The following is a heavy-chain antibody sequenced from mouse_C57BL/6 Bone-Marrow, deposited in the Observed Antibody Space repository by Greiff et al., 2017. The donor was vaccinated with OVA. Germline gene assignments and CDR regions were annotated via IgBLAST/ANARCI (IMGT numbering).Heavy chain of an antibody. CDR3: ARDSVYDGYYYFDY. D-gene: IGHD2-3*01. CDR2: IYPRSGNT. V-gene: IGHV1-81*01. J-gene: IGHJ2*01. CDR1: GYTFTSYG. Sequence: VKLMESGAELARPGASVKLSCKASGYTFTSYGISWVKQRTGQGLEWIGEIYPRSGNTYYNEKFKGKATLTADKSSSTAYMELRSLTSEDSAVYFCARDSVYDGYYYFDYWGQGTTLTVSS.